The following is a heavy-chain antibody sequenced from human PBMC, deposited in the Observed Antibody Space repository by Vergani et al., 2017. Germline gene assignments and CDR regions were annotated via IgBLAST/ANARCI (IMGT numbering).Heavy chain of an antibody. Sequence: QVQLQQWGAGLLKPSETLSLTCAVYGGSFSGYYWSWIRQPPGKGLEWIGEINHSGSTNYNPSLKSRVTISVDTAKNQFSLKLSSVTAADTAVYYCARVETTVTSAGGFDYWGQGTLVTVSS. CDR1: GGSFSGYY. CDR2: INHSGST. J-gene: IGHJ4*02. CDR3: ARVETTVTSAGGFDY. D-gene: IGHD4-17*01. V-gene: IGHV4-34*01.